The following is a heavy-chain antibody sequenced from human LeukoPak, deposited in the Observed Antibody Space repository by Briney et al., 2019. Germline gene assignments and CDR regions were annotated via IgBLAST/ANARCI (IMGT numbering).Heavy chain of an antibody. CDR2: IYYSGST. D-gene: IGHD6-19*01. J-gene: IGHJ5*02. CDR1: GGSISSYY. V-gene: IGHV4-59*01. CDR3: ARDRVAVAGTGYNWFDP. Sequence: PSETLSLTCTVSGGSISSYYWSWIRQPPGKGLEWIGYIYYSGSTNYKPSLKSRVTISVDTSKNQFSLKLSSVTAADTAVYYCARDRVAVAGTGYNWFDPWGQGTLVTVSS.